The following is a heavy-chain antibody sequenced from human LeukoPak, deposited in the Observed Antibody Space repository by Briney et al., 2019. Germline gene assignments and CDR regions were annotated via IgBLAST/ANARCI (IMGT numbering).Heavy chain of an antibody. Sequence: GGSLRLSCAACGFTLSMSWMTWVRQAPGKGREWVANIRKDGSEKYYVDSVKGRFTISRDNDKNSLYLQMNSLRAEDTAVYYCARERGGPDSYFDLWGRGTLVTVSS. J-gene: IGHJ2*01. CDR3: ARERGGPDSYFDL. D-gene: IGHD3-10*01. CDR1: GFTLSMSW. V-gene: IGHV3-7*01. CDR2: IRKDGSEK.